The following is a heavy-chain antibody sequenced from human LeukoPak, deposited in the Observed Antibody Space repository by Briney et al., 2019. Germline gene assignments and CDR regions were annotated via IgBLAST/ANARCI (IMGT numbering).Heavy chain of an antibody. CDR3: ARDSIVLMVYAMPNWFDP. Sequence: ASVKVSCKASGYTFTSYGISWVRQAPGQGLEWMGWISAYNGNTNYARKLQGGVTMTTDTSTSTAYMELRSLRSDDTAVYYCARDSIVLMVYAMPNWFDPWGQGTLVTVSS. V-gene: IGHV1-18*01. D-gene: IGHD2-8*01. J-gene: IGHJ5*02. CDR2: ISAYNGNT. CDR1: GYTFTSYG.